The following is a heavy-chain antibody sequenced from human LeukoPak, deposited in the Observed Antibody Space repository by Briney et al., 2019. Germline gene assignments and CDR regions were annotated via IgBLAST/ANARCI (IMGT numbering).Heavy chain of an antibody. J-gene: IGHJ4*02. Sequence: GESLQISCKGSGYSFTNYWIGWVRRLPGKGLEWMGIIYPGDSDTRYSPSFQGQVTISADKSISTAYLQWSSLKASDTAMYYCARHRYCSGGGCYLDYWGQGTLVTVSS. V-gene: IGHV5-51*01. CDR1: GYSFTNYW. CDR2: IYPGDSDT. CDR3: ARHRYCSGGGCYLDY. D-gene: IGHD2-15*01.